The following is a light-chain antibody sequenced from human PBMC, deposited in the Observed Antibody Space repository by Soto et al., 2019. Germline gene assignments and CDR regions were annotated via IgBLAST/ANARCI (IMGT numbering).Light chain of an antibody. CDR1: SSNIGSNY. V-gene: IGLV1-47*01. CDR2: KTN. CDR3: AAWDDSLSGLV. Sequence: QSVLTQPPSASGTPGQRVTISCSGSSSNIGSNYVCWYQLLPGTAPKLLMYKTNQRPSGVPGRFSGSKSGTSASLAISGLRSEDEDDYDCAAWDDSLSGLVFGGGTKLTVL. J-gene: IGLJ2*01.